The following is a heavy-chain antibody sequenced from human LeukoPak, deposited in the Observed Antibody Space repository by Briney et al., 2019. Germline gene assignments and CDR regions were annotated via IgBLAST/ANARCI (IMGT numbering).Heavy chain of an antibody. D-gene: IGHD3-9*01. CDR2: IYYSGST. J-gene: IGHJ3*02. V-gene: IGHV4-59*11. CDR3: ASSNSPYFDWLDHAFDI. CDR1: GGSISSHY. Sequence: SETLSLTCTVSGGSISSHYWSWIRQPPGKGLEWIGYIYYSGSTNYNPSLKSRVTISVDTSKNQFSLKLSSVTAADTAVYYCASSNSPYFDWLDHAFDIWGQGTMVTVSS.